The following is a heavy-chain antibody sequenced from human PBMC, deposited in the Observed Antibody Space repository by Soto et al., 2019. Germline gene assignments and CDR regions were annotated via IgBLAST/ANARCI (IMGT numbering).Heavy chain of an antibody. Sequence: VQLEQSGAEVKKPGSSLRVSCKASGGPFSNDIITWVRQAPGQGLEWMGRIIPLLTTSTYAQKFQGRLTITADRSTGTAYMDLKNLTSADTAVYYCARDSPIGSTFSGYDAIDYWGQGTRITVSS. CDR3: ARDSPIGSTFSGYDAIDY. V-gene: IGHV1-69*08. D-gene: IGHD5-12*01. CDR2: IIPLLTTS. CDR1: GGPFSNDI. J-gene: IGHJ4*02.